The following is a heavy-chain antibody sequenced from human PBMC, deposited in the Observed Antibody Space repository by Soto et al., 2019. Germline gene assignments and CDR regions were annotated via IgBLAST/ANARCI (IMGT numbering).Heavy chain of an antibody. CDR1: GCSISSGDYY. Sequence: QVQLQESGPGLVKPSQTLSLTCSVSGCSISSGDYYWSWIRQPPGKGLEWIGYIYYSGSTYYNPSLERRVTLSVDTSQKQFPLKLSSVSAADTAVYYCAHYCSGRAFDIWGQGTMVTVSS. CDR2: IYYSGST. CDR3: AHYCSGRAFDI. J-gene: IGHJ3*02. D-gene: IGHD6-19*01. V-gene: IGHV4-30-4*01.